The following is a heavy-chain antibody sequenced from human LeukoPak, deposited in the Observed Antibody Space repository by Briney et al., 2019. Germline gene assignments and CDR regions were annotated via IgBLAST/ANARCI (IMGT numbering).Heavy chain of an antibody. CDR3: TTFYHEYSPY. CDR1: GFSFMNAW. CDR2: IKSNADGGTP. Sequence: GGSLRLSCAASGFSFMNAWMIWVRQAPGRGLEWVGRIKSNADGGTPDYAAPARGRFTISRDDSKNTLYLQMNSLKTEDTAVYYCTTFYHEYSPYWGRGTLVTVPS. V-gene: IGHV3-15*01. J-gene: IGHJ4*02. D-gene: IGHD2/OR15-2a*01.